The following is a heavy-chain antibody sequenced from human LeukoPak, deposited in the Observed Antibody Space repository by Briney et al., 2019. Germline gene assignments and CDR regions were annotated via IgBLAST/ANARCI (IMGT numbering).Heavy chain of an antibody. CDR3: AKVLTAAGLDL. J-gene: IGHJ5*02. CDR2: IHDDGRT. Sequence: SETLSLTCSVSCGSMSDSITWGWVRQPPGKGLEWLANIHDDGRTAPNPSLRSLLIISQDWSKNQFSLKVSSVTAADTAFYYCAKVLTAAGLDLWGQGILVTVSS. V-gene: IGHV4/OR15-8*01. CDR1: CGSMSDSIT. D-gene: IGHD3/OR15-3a*01.